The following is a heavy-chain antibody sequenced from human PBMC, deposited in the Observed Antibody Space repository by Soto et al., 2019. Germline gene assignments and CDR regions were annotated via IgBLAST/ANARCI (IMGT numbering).Heavy chain of an antibody. J-gene: IGHJ4*02. CDR2: ISGSGGST. V-gene: IGHV3-23*01. D-gene: IGHD6-6*01. Sequence: PGGSLRLSCAASGFTFSNCAMSWVRQAPGKGLEWVSGISGSGGSTFYADSVKGRFTISRDNSKNTLFLQMNSLRAEDTAVYYCAKEASSIAARTNFDYWGQGTLVTVSS. CDR1: GFTFSNCA. CDR3: AKEASSIAARTNFDY.